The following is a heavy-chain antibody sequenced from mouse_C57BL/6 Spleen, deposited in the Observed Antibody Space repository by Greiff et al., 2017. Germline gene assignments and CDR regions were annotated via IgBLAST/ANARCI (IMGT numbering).Heavy chain of an antibody. J-gene: IGHJ3*01. CDR3: ARSSIGFAY. Sequence: QVQLKQPGAELVMPGASVKLSCKASGYTFTSYWMHWVKQRPGQGLEWIGEIDPSDSYTNYNQKFKGKSTLTVDKSSSPAYMQLSSLTSEDSAVYYCARSSIGFAYWGQGTLVTVSA. D-gene: IGHD2-10*02. CDR1: GYTFTSYW. V-gene: IGHV1-69*01. CDR2: IDPSDSYT.